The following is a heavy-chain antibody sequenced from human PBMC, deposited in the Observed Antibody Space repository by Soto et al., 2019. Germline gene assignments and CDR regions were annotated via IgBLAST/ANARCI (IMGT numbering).Heavy chain of an antibody. V-gene: IGHV1-2*04. CDR2: INPDSGST. D-gene: IGHD6-25*01. J-gene: IGHJ4*02. Sequence: QEQLVQSGPEVKKPGASVKVSCTASGYTFTGHYIHWVRQAPGQGLEWVGWINPDSGSTNSAQRFHGWVTMTRDTSINTAYLEVKSLKSEDAAVYSCARSPHPGAAPGPPGPFWGQGTLVTAPS. CDR1: GYTFTGHY. CDR3: ARSPHPGAAPGPPGPF.